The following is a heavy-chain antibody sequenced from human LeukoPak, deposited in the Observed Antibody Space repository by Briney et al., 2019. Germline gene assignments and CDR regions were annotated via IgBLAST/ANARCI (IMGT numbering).Heavy chain of an antibody. J-gene: IGHJ4*02. Sequence: SETLSLTCTVSGDSMFSYYWSWIRQPAGKGLEWIGCVYTSGSANYNPSLKSRVTMSIDTSKNQFSLKVTSVTAADTAVYYCARGRGGELFHNYWGQGSLVTVSS. CDR3: ARGRGGELFHNY. CDR2: VYTSGSA. D-gene: IGHD3-10*01. CDR1: GDSMFSYY. V-gene: IGHV4-4*07.